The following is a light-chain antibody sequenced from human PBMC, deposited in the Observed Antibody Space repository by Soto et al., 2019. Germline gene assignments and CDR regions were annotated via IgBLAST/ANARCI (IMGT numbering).Light chain of an antibody. CDR1: QDLGTY. J-gene: IGKJ4*01. CDR3: QQTKGFPFS. Sequence: DIHMTHSPSSLAASVGGGVTITCRASQDLGTYVAWYQQIPGKPPKLLISAASTLHSGVPLRFRGSGSGTDFTLTVSGLQPEDFATYYCQQTKGFPFSFGGGTK. V-gene: IGKV1-12*01. CDR2: AAS.